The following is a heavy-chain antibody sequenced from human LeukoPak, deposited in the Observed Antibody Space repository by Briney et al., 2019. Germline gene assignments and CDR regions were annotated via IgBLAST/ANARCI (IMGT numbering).Heavy chain of an antibody. CDR2: IYYSGST. V-gene: IGHV4-31*11. Sequence: SGTLSLTCAVSGGSLSSGGYYWSWIRQHPGKGLEWIGYIYYSGSTYYNPSLKSRVTISVDTSKNQFSLKLSSVTAADTAVYYCARVPRGLWFGKFPLDWGQGTLVTVSS. CDR1: GGSLSSGGYY. D-gene: IGHD3-10*01. CDR3: ARVPRGLWFGKFPLD. J-gene: IGHJ4*02.